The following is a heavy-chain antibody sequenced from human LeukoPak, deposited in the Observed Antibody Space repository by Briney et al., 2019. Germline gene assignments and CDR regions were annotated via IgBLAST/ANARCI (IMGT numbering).Heavy chain of an antibody. CDR3: TTDRGLYSHGSGSSVFDC. D-gene: IGHD3-10*01. CDR1: GFTFSNAW. J-gene: IGHJ4*02. Sequence: GGSLRLSCEASGFTFSNAWMSWVRQAPGKGLEWVGRIKRKTDGGTTDYAAPVKGRFTISRDDSKNTLYLQMNSLKTEDTAVYFCTTDRGLYSHGSGSSVFDCWGQGTLVTVSS. CDR2: IKRKTDGGTT. V-gene: IGHV3-15*01.